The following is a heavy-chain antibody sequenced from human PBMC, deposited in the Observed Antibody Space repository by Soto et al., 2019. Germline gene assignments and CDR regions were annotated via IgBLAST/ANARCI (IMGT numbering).Heavy chain of an antibody. CDR2: ISGSGGST. CDR3: AKDPRCSSPSRPINYYYYRMDV. J-gene: IGHJ6*04. CDR1: GSTFSSYA. V-gene: IGHV3-23*01. Sequence: LRLSCAASGSTFSSYAMNWVRQAPGKGLEWVSAISGSGGSTYYADSVKGRFTISRDNSKNTLYLQMNSLRAEDTAVYYCAKDPRCSSPSRPINYYYYRMDVWGKGTTVTVAS. D-gene: IGHD2-2*01.